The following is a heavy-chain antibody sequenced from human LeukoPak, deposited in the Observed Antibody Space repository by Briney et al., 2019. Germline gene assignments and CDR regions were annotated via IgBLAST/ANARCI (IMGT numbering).Heavy chain of an antibody. D-gene: IGHD6-6*01. CDR2: ISSSCSYI. J-gene: IGHJ4*02. CDR3: ARDVGVEYSSSSVFDY. CDR1: GFTFSSYS. V-gene: IGHV3-21*01. Sequence: PGGSLRLSCAASGFTFSSYSMTWVRQAPGKGLEWVSSISSSCSYIYYADSVKGRFTISRDNAKNSLYLQMNSLRAEDTAVYYCARDVGVEYSSSSVFDYWGQGTLVTVSS.